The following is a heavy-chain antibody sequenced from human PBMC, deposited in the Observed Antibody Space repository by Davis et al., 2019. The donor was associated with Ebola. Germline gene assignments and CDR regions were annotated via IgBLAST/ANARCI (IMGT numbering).Heavy chain of an antibody. D-gene: IGHD6-6*01. CDR1: GYTLTELS. Sequence: ASVKVSCKVSGYTLTELSMHWVRQAPGKGLEWMGGFDPEDGETIYAQKFRGRVTVTTVTSTSTAYMELRSLRSDDTAVYYCARVGSSGVDYWGQGTLVTVSS. J-gene: IGHJ4*02. V-gene: IGHV1-24*01. CDR2: FDPEDGET. CDR3: ARVGSSGVDY.